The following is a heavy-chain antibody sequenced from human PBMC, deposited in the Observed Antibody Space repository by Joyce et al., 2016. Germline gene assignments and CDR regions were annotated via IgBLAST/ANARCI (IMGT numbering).Heavy chain of an antibody. J-gene: IGHJ4*02. CDR2: IAHDGSYE. V-gene: IGHV3-30*03. CDR3: VGSKSTSWHNFDY. CDR1: GFSFSSYG. D-gene: IGHD2-2*01. Sequence: VQVVQSGGGLVQPGRSLRLSCAASGFSFSSYGMDWVRQAPGKWMEWVAIIAHDGSYESYVDSVKGRFIISRDVFTSTMDLQMNSLRPEDTAVYYCVGSKSTSWHNFDYWGQGSLVTVSS.